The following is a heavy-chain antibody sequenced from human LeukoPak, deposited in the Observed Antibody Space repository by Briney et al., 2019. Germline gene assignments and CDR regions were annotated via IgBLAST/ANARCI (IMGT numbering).Heavy chain of an antibody. Sequence: ASVKVSCKASGYTFTSYYMHWVRQAPGQGLEWMGIINPSGGSTSYAQKFQGRVTMTRDMSTSTVYMELSSLRSEDTAVYYCARNTMVRGVITPYYFDYWGQGTLVTVSS. CDR3: ARNTMVRGVITPYYFDY. CDR1: GYTFTSYY. CDR2: INPSGGST. D-gene: IGHD3-10*01. V-gene: IGHV1-46*01. J-gene: IGHJ4*02.